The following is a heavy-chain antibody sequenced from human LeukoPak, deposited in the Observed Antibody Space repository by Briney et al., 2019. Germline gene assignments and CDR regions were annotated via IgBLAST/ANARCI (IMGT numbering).Heavy chain of an antibody. V-gene: IGHV4-59*01. J-gene: IGHJ4*02. CDR2: IYYSGST. CDR1: GGSISSYY. Sequence: PSETLSLTCTVSGGSISSYYWSWIRQPPGKGLEWIGYIYYSGSTNYNPSLKSRVTISLDTSKNQFSLKLSSVTAADTAIYYCARTNYGYPYYFDYWGQGTLVTVSS. CDR3: ARTNYGYPYYFDY. D-gene: IGHD5-18*01.